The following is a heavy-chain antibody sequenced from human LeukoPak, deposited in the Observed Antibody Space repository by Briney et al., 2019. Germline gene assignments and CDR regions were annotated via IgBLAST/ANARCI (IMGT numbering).Heavy chain of an antibody. V-gene: IGHV1-69*04. CDR3: AQEGYYYGSGSYQYYFDY. D-gene: IGHD3-10*01. CDR2: IIPILGIA. CDR1: GGTFSSYA. Sequence: ASVKVSCKASGGTFSSYAISWVRQAPGQGLEWMGRIIPILGIANYAQKFQGRVMITADKSTSTAYMELSSLRSEDTAVYYCAQEGYYYGSGSYQYYFDYWGQGTLVTVSS. J-gene: IGHJ4*02.